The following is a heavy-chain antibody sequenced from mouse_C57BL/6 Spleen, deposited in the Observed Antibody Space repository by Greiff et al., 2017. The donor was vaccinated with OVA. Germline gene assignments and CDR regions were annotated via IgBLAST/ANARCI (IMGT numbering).Heavy chain of an antibody. V-gene: IGHV1-50*01. CDR1: GYTFTSYW. J-gene: IGHJ3*01. D-gene: IGHD2-4*01. CDR2: IDPSDSYT. CDR3: ARRRGDDYAWFAY. Sequence: VKLQQPGAELVKPGASVKLSCKASGYTFTSYWMQWVKQRPGQGLEWIGEIDPSDSYTNYNQKFKGKATLTVDTSSSTAYMQLSSLTSEDSAVYYCARRRGDDYAWFAYWGQGTLVTVSA.